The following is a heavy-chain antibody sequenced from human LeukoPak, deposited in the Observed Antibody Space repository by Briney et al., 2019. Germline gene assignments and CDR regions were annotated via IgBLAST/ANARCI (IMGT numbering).Heavy chain of an antibody. D-gene: IGHD2-8*01. J-gene: IGHJ6*04. CDR3: ARGILRGMDV. CDR2: MSHDTTNK. Sequence: GRSLRLSCAASGFTFNAYSMHWVRQAPGKGLEWVAVMSHDTTNKYYADSVKGRFTISRDNSNNTVFLLMNSLRAEDAAVYFCARGILRGMDVWGCGTPVIVSS. V-gene: IGHV3-30-3*01. CDR1: GFTFNAYS.